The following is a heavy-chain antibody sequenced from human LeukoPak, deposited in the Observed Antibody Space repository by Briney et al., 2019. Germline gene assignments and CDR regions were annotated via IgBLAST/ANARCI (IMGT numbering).Heavy chain of an antibody. J-gene: IGHJ4*02. CDR3: AKYKLMTTVTTPDY. V-gene: IGHV3-23*01. CDR1: GFTFSSYA. Sequence: GGSLRLSCAASGFTFSSYAMSWVRQAPGKGLEWVSAISGSGGSTYYADSVKGRFTISRDNSKNTLYLQMNSLRAEDSAVYYCAKYKLMTTVTTPDYWGQGTLVTVSS. D-gene: IGHD4-17*01. CDR2: ISGSGGST.